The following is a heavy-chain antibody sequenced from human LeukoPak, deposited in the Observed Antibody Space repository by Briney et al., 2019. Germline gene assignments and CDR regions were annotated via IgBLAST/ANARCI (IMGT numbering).Heavy chain of an antibody. V-gene: IGHV1-2*02. CDR2: INPNCGGT. D-gene: IGHD3-16*01. CDR3: ARGFNYGKFDY. J-gene: IGHJ4*02. Sequence: ASVKVSCKASGYTFTGYYVHWVRQAPGQGLEGVGWINPNCGGTNYAQKFQGRVTMTRDTSISTAYMELSRLRSDDTAVYYCARGFNYGKFDYWGQGTLVTVSS. CDR1: GYTFTGYY.